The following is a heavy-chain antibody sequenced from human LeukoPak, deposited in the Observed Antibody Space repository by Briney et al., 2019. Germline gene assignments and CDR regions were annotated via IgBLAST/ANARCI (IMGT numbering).Heavy chain of an antibody. CDR2: ISGSGGST. J-gene: IGHJ4*02. V-gene: IGHV3-23*01. CDR1: GFTLSSYA. CDR3: EKVGRGYFDWLFLEF. D-gene: IGHD3-9*01. Sequence: PGGSLRLSCAASGFTLSSYAMSWVRQAPGKGLEWVSAISGSGGSTYYADSVKGRFTISRDNSKNTLYLQMNSLRAEDTDVYYCEKVGRGYFDWLFLEFWGQGTLVTVSS.